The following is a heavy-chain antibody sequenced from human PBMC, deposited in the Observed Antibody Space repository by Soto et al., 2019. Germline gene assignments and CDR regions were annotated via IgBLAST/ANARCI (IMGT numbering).Heavy chain of an antibody. Sequence: QVQLQESGPGLVKPSETLSLTCTVSGVSISTYYWTWIRQPPGKGLEWIGQVFYSGNTNYNPSLKSRVTISVDASRNQFSLRLSSVTAADTAMYYCASRDYNEACDIWGQGTLVTVSS. J-gene: IGHJ3*02. CDR3: ASRDYNEACDI. V-gene: IGHV4-59*01. CDR2: VFYSGNT. D-gene: IGHD4-4*01. CDR1: GVSISTYY.